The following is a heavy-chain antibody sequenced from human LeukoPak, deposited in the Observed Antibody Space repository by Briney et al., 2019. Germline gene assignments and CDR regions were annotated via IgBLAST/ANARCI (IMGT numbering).Heavy chain of an antibody. CDR2: IYHNGST. D-gene: IGHD3-22*01. J-gene: IGHJ4*02. V-gene: IGHV4-4*02. Sequence: AGTLSLTCAVSGGSISSSNWWSWVRQPPGKGLEWIGEIYHNGSTNYNPSLKSRVTISVDKSKNQFSLKLSSVTAADTAVYYCARWGYYYDGSGLDYWGQGTLVTVSS. CDR3: ARWGYYYDGSGLDY. CDR1: GGSISSSNW.